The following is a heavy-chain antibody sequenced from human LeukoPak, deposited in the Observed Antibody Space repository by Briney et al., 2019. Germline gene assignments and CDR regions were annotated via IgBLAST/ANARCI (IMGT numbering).Heavy chain of an antibody. Sequence: SETLSLTCAVYGGSFSGYYWSWIRQPPGKGPEWIGEINHSGSTNYNPSLKSRVTISVDTSKNQFSLKLSSVTAADTAVYYCARGYDYVWGSYLPPFGYWGQGTLVTVSS. J-gene: IGHJ4*02. V-gene: IGHV4-34*01. CDR1: GGSFSGYY. CDR3: ARGYDYVWGSYLPPFGY. CDR2: INHSGST. D-gene: IGHD3-16*02.